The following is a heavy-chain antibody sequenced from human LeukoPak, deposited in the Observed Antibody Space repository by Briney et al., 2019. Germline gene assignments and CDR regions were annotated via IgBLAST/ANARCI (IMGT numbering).Heavy chain of an antibody. CDR1: GFTFSSYG. V-gene: IGHV3-30*18. D-gene: IGHD5-12*01. J-gene: IGHJ4*02. CDR2: ISYDGSNK. Sequence: GGSLRLSCAASGFTFSSYGMHWVRQAPGKGLEWVAVISYDGSNKYYADSVKGRFTISRDNSKNTLYLQMNSLRAEDTAVYYCAKEGLVASLPFDYWGQGTLVTVSS. CDR3: AKEGLVASLPFDY.